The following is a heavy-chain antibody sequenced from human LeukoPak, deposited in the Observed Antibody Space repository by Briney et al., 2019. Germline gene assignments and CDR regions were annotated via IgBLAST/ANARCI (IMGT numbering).Heavy chain of an antibody. J-gene: IGHJ4*02. CDR2: ISSSSSYI. CDR3: AKILPDTVTAGY. CDR1: GFTFSSYS. V-gene: IGHV3-21*01. Sequence: GGSLRLSCAASGFTFSSYSMNWVRQAPGKGLEWVSSISSSSSYIYYADSVKGRFTISRDNAKNSLYLQMNSLRAEDTAVYYCAKILPDTVTAGYWGQGTLVTVSS. D-gene: IGHD4-11*01.